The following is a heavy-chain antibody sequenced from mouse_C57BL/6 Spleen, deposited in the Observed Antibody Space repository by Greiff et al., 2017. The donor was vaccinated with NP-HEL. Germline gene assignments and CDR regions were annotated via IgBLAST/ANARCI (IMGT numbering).Heavy chain of an antibody. J-gene: IGHJ4*01. V-gene: IGHV1-53*01. CDR2: INPSNGGT. CDR3: ARGGAQTAQATPMDY. CDR1: GYTFTSCW. D-gene: IGHD3-2*02. Sequence: QVQLQQPGTELVKPGASVKLSCKASGYTFTSCWMHWVKQRPGQGLEWIGNINPSNGGTNYNEKFKSKATLTVDKSSSTAYMQLSSLTSEDSAVYYCARGGAQTAQATPMDYWGQGTSVTVSS.